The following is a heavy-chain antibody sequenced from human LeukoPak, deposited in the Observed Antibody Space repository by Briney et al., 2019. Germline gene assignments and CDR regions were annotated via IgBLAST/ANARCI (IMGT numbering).Heavy chain of an antibody. CDR2: VRSDGSIE. D-gene: IGHD2-2*01. J-gene: IGHJ4*02. Sequence: GGSLRLSCEASGFTFSSYWMSWVRQAPGKGLEWVAFVRSDGSIEYYADSVKGRFTISRDNSKSTLYLQIYSLRAEDTAVYYCAKDVPAAYFDFWGQGTLVTVSS. CDR1: GFTFSSYW. V-gene: IGHV3-30*02. CDR3: AKDVPAAYFDF.